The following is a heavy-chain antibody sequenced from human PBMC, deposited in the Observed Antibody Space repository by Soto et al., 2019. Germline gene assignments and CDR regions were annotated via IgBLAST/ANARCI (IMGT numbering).Heavy chain of an antibody. CDR2: ISGSGGST. D-gene: IGHD5-12*01. CDR1: RFAFSSYA. CDR3: AKEMRDGYQNAFDI. V-gene: IGHV3-23*01. J-gene: IGHJ3*02. Sequence: GGSLRLSCAASRFAFSSYAMTWFRQAPGKGLEWVSAISGSGGSTYYADSVKGRFTISRDNSKNTLYLQMNSLRAEDTAVYYCAKEMRDGYQNAFDIWGQGTMVTVSS.